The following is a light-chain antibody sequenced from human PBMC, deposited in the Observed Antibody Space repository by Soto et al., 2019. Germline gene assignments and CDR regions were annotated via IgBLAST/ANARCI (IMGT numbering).Light chain of an antibody. J-gene: IGKJ1*01. V-gene: IGKV1-39*01. CDR3: QKYNSFWT. CDR1: QYIDTY. Sequence: DIQMTKSPSSLSASVGDRVTITCRASQYIDTYLNWYQQKPGKAPKFLFYAASSLQSGVPSRFSGSGSGTHFTLTISGLQPEDFATYYCQKYNSFWTFGQGTKVDNK. CDR2: AAS.